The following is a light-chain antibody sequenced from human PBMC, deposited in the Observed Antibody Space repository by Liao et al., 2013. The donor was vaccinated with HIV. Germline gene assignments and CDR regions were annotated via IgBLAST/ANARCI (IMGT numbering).Light chain of an antibody. V-gene: IGLV3-1*01. J-gene: IGLJ2*01. Sequence: YELTQPPSVSVSPGQTASITCSGDKLGEKYACWYQQKPGQSPVLVIYEDIKRPSGIPERFSGSNSGNTATLTISGTQAMDEADYYCQAWDSSTANVVFGGGTKLTVL. CDR3: QAWDSSTANVV. CDR2: EDI. CDR1: KLGEKY.